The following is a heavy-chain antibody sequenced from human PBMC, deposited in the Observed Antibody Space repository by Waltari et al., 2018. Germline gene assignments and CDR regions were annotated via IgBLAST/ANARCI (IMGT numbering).Heavy chain of an antibody. J-gene: IGHJ6*02. CDR3: ASLVVPAANSNYYYYGMDV. CDR2: IYHSGST. V-gene: IGHV4-30-2*01. CDR1: GGSISSGGYS. D-gene: IGHD2-2*01. Sequence: QLQLQESGSGLVKPSQTLSLTCAVSGGSISSGGYSWSWIRQPPGKGLEWIGYIYHSGSTYYNPSLKSRVTIPVDRSKNQFSLKLSSVTAADTAVYYCASLVVPAANSNYYYYGMDVWGQGTTVTVSS.